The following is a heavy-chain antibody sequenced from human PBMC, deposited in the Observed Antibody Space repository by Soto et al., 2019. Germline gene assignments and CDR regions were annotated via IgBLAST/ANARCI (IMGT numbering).Heavy chain of an antibody. CDR2: IYTSGST. J-gene: IGHJ6*02. Sequence: PWETLSLTCTVSGASISSSYWSWIRQPAGKGLECIGRIYTSGSTNYNPSLKSRVTMSVDTSKNQFSLKLTSVTAADTAVYYCAREGRDSGDGMDVWGQGTTVTVYS. CDR3: AREGRDSGDGMDV. V-gene: IGHV4-4*07. D-gene: IGHD2-15*01. CDR1: GASISSSY.